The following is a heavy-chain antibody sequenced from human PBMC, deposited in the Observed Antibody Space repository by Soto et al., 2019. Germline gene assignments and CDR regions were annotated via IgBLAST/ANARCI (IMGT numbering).Heavy chain of an antibody. CDR1: GYSFTSYW. V-gene: IGHV5-51*01. CDR2: IYPGDSDT. J-gene: IGHJ6*02. CDR3: ARAAAAADAGDYYGMDV. Sequence: GESLKISCKGSGYSFTSYWIGWVRQMPGKGLEWMGIIYPGDSDTRYSPSFQGQVTISADKSISTAYLQWSSLKASDTAMYYWARAAAAADAGDYYGMDVWGQGTTVTVSS. D-gene: IGHD6-13*01.